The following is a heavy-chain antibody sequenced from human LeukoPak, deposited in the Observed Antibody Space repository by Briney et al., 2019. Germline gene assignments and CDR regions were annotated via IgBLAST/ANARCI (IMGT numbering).Heavy chain of an antibody. Sequence: GRSLRLSCAASGFAFSSYAMHWVRQAPGKGLEWVAVISYDGSNKYYADSVKGRFTISRDNSKNTLYLQMNSLRAEDTAVYYCARPVLFDGYNAYFDYWGQGTLVTVSS. CDR2: ISYDGSNK. CDR1: GFAFSSYA. V-gene: IGHV3-30-3*01. CDR3: ARPVLFDGYNAYFDY. J-gene: IGHJ4*02. D-gene: IGHD5-24*01.